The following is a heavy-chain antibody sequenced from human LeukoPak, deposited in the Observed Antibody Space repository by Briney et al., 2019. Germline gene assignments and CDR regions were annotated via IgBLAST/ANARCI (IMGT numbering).Heavy chain of an antibody. CDR2: IIPIFGTA. J-gene: IGHJ4*02. Sequence: SVKVSCKASGGTFSSYAISWVRQAPGQGLEWMGRIIPIFGTANYAQKFQGRVTITTDESTSTAYMELSSLRSEATAVYYCARGEFIAVAGTASFDYWGQGTLVTVSS. CDR1: GGTFSSYA. CDR3: ARGEFIAVAGTASFDY. D-gene: IGHD6-19*01. V-gene: IGHV1-69*05.